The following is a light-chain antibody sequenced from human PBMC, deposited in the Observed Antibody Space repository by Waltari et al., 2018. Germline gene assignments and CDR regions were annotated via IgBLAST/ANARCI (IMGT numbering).Light chain of an antibody. CDR1: HDISNC. V-gene: IGKV1-33*01. CDR3: QQYDILPLT. Sequence: DIQMTQSPSSLSAYVGDRVTITCQASHDISNCLNWYQQKPGKAPKFLIYDASNLEAGVPSRFSGSGSGTHFTLTISSLQPEDIATYYCQQYDILPLTFGPGTKVDIK. J-gene: IGKJ3*01. CDR2: DAS.